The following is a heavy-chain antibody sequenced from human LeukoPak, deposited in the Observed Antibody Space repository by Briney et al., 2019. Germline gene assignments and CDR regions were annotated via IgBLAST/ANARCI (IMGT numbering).Heavy chain of an antibody. V-gene: IGHV4-59*08. CDR3: ARGYYDSSGYSNTFDI. J-gene: IGHJ3*02. CDR2: IHHSGNT. CDR1: GGSISSDY. Sequence: PSETLSLTCTVSGGSISSDYWSWIRQPPGKGLEWIGYIHHSGNTNYNPSLTSRVTIPVDTSKNQFTLRLSSVTAADTAVYYCARGYYDSSGYSNTFDIWGQGTMVTVSS. D-gene: IGHD3-22*01.